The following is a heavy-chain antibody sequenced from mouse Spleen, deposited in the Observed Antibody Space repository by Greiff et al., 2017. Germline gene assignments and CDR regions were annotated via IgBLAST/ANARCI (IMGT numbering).Heavy chain of an antibody. V-gene: IGHV1-7*01. CDR2: INPSSGYT. D-gene: IGHD2-3*01. Sequence: QVQLKESGAELAKPGASVKLSCKASGYTFTSYWMHWVKQRPGQGLEWIGYINPSSGYTKYNQKFKDKATLTADKSSSTAYMQLSSLTYEDSAVYYCERPYDGYSFDYWGQGTTLTVSS. CDR3: ERPYDGYSFDY. CDR1: GYTFTSYW. J-gene: IGHJ2*01.